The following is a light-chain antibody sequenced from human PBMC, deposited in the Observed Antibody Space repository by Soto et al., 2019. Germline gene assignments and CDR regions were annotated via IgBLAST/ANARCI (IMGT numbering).Light chain of an antibody. V-gene: IGKV4-1*01. J-gene: IGKJ2*01. CDR3: NQYHTSPDT. CDR2: WAS. Sequence: DIVMTQSPDSLAVSLRERATINCKSSQSILYSVANRNYLAWYQQKPGQPPKLLIYWASTRASGVPDRFSGGGSGTNFTLPISSLQSEDVAVYYCNQYHTSPDTYGQGTKLEIK. CDR1: QSILYSVANRNY.